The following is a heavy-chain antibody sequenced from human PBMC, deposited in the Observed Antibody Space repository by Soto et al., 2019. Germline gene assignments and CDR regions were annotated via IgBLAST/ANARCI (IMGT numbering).Heavy chain of an antibody. D-gene: IGHD4-17*01. V-gene: IGHV5-10-1*01. CDR1: GYSFTSYW. J-gene: IGHJ6*02. CDR3: ARVGYGGNSDYHYGMDV. Sequence: GESLKISCKGSGYSFTSYWISWVRQMPGKGLEWMGRIDPSDSYTNYSPSFQGHVTISADKSISTAYLQWSSLKASDTAMYYCARVGYGGNSDYHYGMDVWGQGTTVTVSS. CDR2: IDPSDSYT.